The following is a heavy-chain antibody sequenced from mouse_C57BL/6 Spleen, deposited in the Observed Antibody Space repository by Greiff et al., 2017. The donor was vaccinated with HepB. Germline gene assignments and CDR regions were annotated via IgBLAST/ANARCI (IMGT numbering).Heavy chain of an antibody. CDR1: GYAFSSSW. CDR2: IYPGDGDT. J-gene: IGHJ3*01. Sequence: VQLQQSGPELVKPGASVKISCKASGYAFSSSWMNWVKQRPGKGLEWIGRIYPGDGDTNYNGKFKGKATLTADKASSTADMQLSSLTSEDSAVYFCARTDYTWFAYWGQGTLVTVSA. D-gene: IGHD2-4*01. CDR3: ARTDYTWFAY. V-gene: IGHV1-82*01.